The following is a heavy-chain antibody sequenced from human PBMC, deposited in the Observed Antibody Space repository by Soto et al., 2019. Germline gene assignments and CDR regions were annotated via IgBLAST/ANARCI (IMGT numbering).Heavy chain of an antibody. V-gene: IGHV6-1*01. CDR1: GDSVSSNSAA. CDR3: ARDRVIVVVPAAMTHYYYGMDV. J-gene: IGHJ6*02. Sequence: PSQTLSLTCAISGDSVSSNSAAWNWIRQSPSRGLEWLGGTYYRSKWYNDYAVSVKSRITINPDTSKKQYSLQLNSVTPEDTAVYYCARDRVIVVVPAAMTHYYYGMDVWGQGTTVTVSS. CDR2: TYYRSKWYN. D-gene: IGHD2-2*01.